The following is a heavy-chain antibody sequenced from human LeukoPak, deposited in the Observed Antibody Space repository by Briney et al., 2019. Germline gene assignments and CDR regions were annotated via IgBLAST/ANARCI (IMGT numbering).Heavy chain of an antibody. CDR2: INHSGST. D-gene: IGHD6-13*01. J-gene: IGHJ6*04. CDR1: GDSFSGYY. Sequence: SETLSLTCAAYGDSFSGYYWSWLRQPPGKGLEWIGEINHSGSTNYNPSLKSRVTISVDTSKNQFSLKLSSVTAADTAVYYCARGYSSSWYYYYGMDVWGKGTTVTVSS. CDR3: ARGYSSSWYYYYGMDV. V-gene: IGHV4-34*01.